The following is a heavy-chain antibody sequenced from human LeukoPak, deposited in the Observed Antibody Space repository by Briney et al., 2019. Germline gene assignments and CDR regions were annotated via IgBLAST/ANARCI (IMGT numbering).Heavy chain of an antibody. V-gene: IGHV4-4*02. CDR1: GGSITSGNW. Sequence: SETLSLTCAVSGGSITSGNWWIWVRQPPGKGLERIGEIYHSGSTNYNPSLKSRVTISVDKSKNQFSLKLSSVTAADTAVYYCARDRMTTGGSFDYWGQGTLVTVSS. CDR2: IYHSGST. D-gene: IGHD4-17*01. J-gene: IGHJ4*02. CDR3: ARDRMTTGGSFDY.